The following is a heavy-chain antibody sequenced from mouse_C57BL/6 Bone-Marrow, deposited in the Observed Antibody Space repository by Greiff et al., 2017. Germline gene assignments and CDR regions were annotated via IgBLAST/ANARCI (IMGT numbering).Heavy chain of an antibody. J-gene: IGHJ2*01. CDR2: IYPGSGNT. V-gene: IGHV1-76*01. CDR1: GYTFTDYY. CDR3: ARWYYYGSNYFDY. Sequence: VQLQQSGAELVRPGASVKLSCKASGYTFTDYYINWVKQRPGQGLEWIARIYPGSGNTYYNEKFKGKATLTAEKSSSTAYMQLSSLTSEDSAVYFCARWYYYGSNYFDYWGQGTTLTVSS. D-gene: IGHD1-1*01.